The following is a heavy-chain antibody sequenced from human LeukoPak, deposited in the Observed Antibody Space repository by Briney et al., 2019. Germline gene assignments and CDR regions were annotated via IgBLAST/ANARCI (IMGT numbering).Heavy chain of an antibody. V-gene: IGHV3-66*01. D-gene: IGHD3-10*01. CDR3: ARDLYYGSGGYYFDH. CDR2: IYSGGRT. CDR1: GLTVSSNY. Sequence: GGSLRLSCAASGLTVSSNYMSWVRQAPGKGLEWVSVIYSGGRTFYADSVKGRFIISRDNSKNTLFLQMNSLRAEDTAVYHCARDLYYGSGGYYFDHWGQGTLVTVSS. J-gene: IGHJ4*02.